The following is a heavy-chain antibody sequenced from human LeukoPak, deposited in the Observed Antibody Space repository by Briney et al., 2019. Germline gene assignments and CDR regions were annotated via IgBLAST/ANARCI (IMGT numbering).Heavy chain of an antibody. V-gene: IGHV4-4*02. J-gene: IGHJ6*02. CDR2: IYHSGST. CDR1: GGSISSSNW. D-gene: IGHD3-10*01. Sequence: PSETLSLTCAVSGGSISSSNWWSWVRQPPGKGLEWIGEIYHSGSTNYNPSLKSRVTISVDKSKNQFSLKLSSVTAADTAVYYCARAFTMIRRYYYYGMDVWGQGTTVAVSS. CDR3: ARAFTMIRRYYYYGMDV.